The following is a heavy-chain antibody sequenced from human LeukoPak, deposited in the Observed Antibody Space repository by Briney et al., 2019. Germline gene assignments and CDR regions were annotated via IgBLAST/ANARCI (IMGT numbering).Heavy chain of an antibody. CDR1: GFTFNNYA. D-gene: IGHD4-17*01. CDR2: ISGGGETT. V-gene: IGHV3-23*01. J-gene: IGHJ4*02. CDR3: ARDYADYVGYFFFDY. Sequence: PGGSLRLSCAASGFTFNNYATNWVRQAPGKGLEWVSSISGGGETTYYADSAKGRFTVSRDNSQNTLYLQMNSLRAEDTAVYYCARDYADYVGYFFFDYCRQGTLVTVSS.